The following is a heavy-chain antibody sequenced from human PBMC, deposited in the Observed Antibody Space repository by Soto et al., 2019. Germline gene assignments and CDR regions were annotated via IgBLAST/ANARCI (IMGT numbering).Heavy chain of an antibody. CDR3: ARAVAVPADFDY. D-gene: IGHD6-19*01. V-gene: IGHV1-3*01. CDR1: GYTFTGYA. J-gene: IGHJ4*02. CDR2: INAGNGNT. Sequence: VKVSCKASGYTFTGYAIHWVRQAPGQRLEWMGWINAGNGNTKYSQKFQGRVTITRDTSASTAYMELSSLRSEDTAVYYCARAVAVPADFDYWGLGTLVTVSS.